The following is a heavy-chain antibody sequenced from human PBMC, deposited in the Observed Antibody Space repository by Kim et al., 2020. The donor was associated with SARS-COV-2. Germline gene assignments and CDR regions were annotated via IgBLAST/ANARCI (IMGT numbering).Heavy chain of an antibody. Sequence: SETLSLTCTVSGGSISSGGSYWSWIRQLPGKGLEWIGYIYSSGSTYYNPSLKSRVTISVDTSKNQFSLKLSSVTAADTAVYYCARWSRRGIPTLFGYWGQGTLVTVSS. CDR3: ARWSRRGIPTLFGY. CDR2: IYSSGST. D-gene: IGHD3-10*01. V-gene: IGHV4-31*03. CDR1: GGSISSGGSY. J-gene: IGHJ4*02.